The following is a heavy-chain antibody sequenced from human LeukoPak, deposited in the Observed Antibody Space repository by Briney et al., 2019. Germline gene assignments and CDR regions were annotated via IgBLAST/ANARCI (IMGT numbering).Heavy chain of an antibody. Sequence: PGRSLRLSCAASGFTFSSYAMHWVRQAPGKGLEWVAVISYDGSNKYYADSVKGRFTISRDNSKNTLYLQMNSLRAEDTAVYYCARVGDIIVGALIDYWGQGTLVTVSS. D-gene: IGHD1-26*01. CDR2: ISYDGSNK. V-gene: IGHV3-30-3*01. J-gene: IGHJ4*02. CDR3: ARVGDIIVGALIDY. CDR1: GFTFSSYA.